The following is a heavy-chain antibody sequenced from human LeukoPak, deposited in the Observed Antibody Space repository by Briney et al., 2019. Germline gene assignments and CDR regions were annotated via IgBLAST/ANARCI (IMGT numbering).Heavy chain of an antibody. CDR2: ISSSSSYI. D-gene: IGHD3-9*01. V-gene: IGHV3-21*01. J-gene: IGHJ4*02. CDR3: SRGVADDILTGYIYYFDY. Sequence: SGGSLRLSCAAPGFTFSTYSMNWVRQAPGKGLEWVSSISSSSSYIYYADSVKGRFTISRDNAKNSLYLQMNSLRAEDTALYYCSRGVADDILTGYIYYFDYWGQGTLVTVSS. CDR1: GFTFSTYS.